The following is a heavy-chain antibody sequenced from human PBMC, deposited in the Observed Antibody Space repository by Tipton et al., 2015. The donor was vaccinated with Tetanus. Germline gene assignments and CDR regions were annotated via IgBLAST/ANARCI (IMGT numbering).Heavy chain of an antibody. CDR1: GASISSGGYF. V-gene: IGHV4-31*03. CDR3: ARDQGGGRVARLNWFGP. CDR2: IYYSEST. J-gene: IGHJ5*02. Sequence: TLSLTCSVSGASISSGGYFWNWIRHRPGKGLEWLGYIYYSESTFYNPSLKSRVTISVDTSNNQFSLRLSSVTAADTAVYYCARDQGGGRVARLNWFGPWGQGTLVTVSS. D-gene: IGHD3-16*01.